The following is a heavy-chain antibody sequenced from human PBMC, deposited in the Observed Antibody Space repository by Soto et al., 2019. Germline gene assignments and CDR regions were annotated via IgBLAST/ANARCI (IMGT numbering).Heavy chain of an antibody. CDR2: ISSSSSTI. V-gene: IGHV3-48*02. D-gene: IGHD3-16*02. CDR1: GFTFSSYS. Sequence: PRLSCAASGFTFSSYSMNWVRQAPGKGLELVSDISSSSSTIYYADSVKRRFTISRDNAKNSLYLQMNSLRDEDTAVYYCARGVAYDYVWGSYRTYYFEYWGQGTMVTVSS. CDR3: ARGVAYDYVWGSYRTYYFEY. J-gene: IGHJ4*02.